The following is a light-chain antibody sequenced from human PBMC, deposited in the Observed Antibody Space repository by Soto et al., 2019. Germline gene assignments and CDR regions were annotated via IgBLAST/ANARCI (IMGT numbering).Light chain of an antibody. CDR3: HQYDTVPYA. CDR1: HDINNF. CDR2: DAS. J-gene: IGKJ3*01. Sequence: DTQMTQSPSSLAASVGDRVTITCQASHDINNFVNWYQHRPGKAPKLLIYDASNLQTGVPSRFSGSGSGTHSTFPINSLQPEDVATYYCHQYDTVPYAFGPGTKVDLK. V-gene: IGKV1-33*01.